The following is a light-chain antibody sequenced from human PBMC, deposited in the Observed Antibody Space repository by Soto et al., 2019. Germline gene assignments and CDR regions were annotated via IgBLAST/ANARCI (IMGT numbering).Light chain of an antibody. CDR3: QQRSNRPLT. V-gene: IGKV3-11*01. CDR2: DAS. J-gene: IGKJ4*01. CDR1: QSVSSN. Sequence: EIVLTQSPATLSLSPGERATLSCRASQSVSSNLAWYQKKPGQAPRLLIYDASNRATGIPARFSGSGSGTDFTLTISCLEPEDFAVYYCQQRSNRPLTFGRGTKVEIK.